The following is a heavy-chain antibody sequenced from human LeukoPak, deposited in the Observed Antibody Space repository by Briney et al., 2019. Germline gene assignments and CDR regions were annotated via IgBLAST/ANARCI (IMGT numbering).Heavy chain of an antibody. D-gene: IGHD3-10*01. V-gene: IGHV4-39*01. Sequence: SETLSLTCTVSGGSISSSSYYWGWIRQPPGQGLEWIGSIYYSGSTYYNPSLKSRVTISVDTSKNQFSLKLSSVTAADTAVYYCARRPYGPYYFDYWGQGTLVTVSS. J-gene: IGHJ4*02. CDR1: GGSISSSSYY. CDR2: IYYSGST. CDR3: ARRPYGPYYFDY.